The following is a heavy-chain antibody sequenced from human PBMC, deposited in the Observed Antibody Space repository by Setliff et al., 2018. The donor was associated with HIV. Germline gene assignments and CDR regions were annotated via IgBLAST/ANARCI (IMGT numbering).Heavy chain of an antibody. CDR1: GGASSTHA. Sequence: WASVKVSCKASGGASSTHAMNWVRQAPGQGLEWMGQIISILEITDYSQKFQGRLTITADEPTNTIYMELSGLRSEDTAVYYCAGPRGDEAFDIWGQGTMVTV. CDR3: AGPRGDEAFDI. J-gene: IGHJ3*02. D-gene: IGHD3-10*01. V-gene: IGHV1-69*10. CDR2: IISILEIT.